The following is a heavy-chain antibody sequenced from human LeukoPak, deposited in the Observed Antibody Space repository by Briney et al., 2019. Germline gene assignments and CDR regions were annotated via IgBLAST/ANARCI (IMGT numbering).Heavy chain of an antibody. CDR1: GGSISSSSYY. Sequence: SETLSLTCTVSGGSISSSSYYWGWIRQPPGKGLEWIGSIYYSGSTYYNPSLKSRVTISVDTSKNQFSLKMSSVTAADTAVYYCARDAAYYYGSGSYRNGIDYWGQGSLVTVSS. V-gene: IGHV4-39*07. CDR2: IYYSGST. D-gene: IGHD3-10*01. CDR3: ARDAAYYYGSGSYRNGIDY. J-gene: IGHJ4*02.